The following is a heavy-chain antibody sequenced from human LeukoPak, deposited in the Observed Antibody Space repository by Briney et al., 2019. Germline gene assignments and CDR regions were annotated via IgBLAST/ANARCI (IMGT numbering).Heavy chain of an antibody. D-gene: IGHD6-13*01. Sequence: ASVKVSCKASGGTFSSYAINWVRQATGQGLEWMGWMNPNSGNTGYAQKFQGRVTMTRNTSISTAYMELSSLRSEDTAVYYCARSAGDSDAFDIWGQGTMVTVSS. CDR2: MNPNSGNT. CDR3: ARSAGDSDAFDI. CDR1: GGTFSSYA. V-gene: IGHV1-8*02. J-gene: IGHJ3*02.